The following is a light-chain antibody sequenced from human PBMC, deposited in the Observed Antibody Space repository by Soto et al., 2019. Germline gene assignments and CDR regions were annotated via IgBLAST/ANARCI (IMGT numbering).Light chain of an antibody. Sequence: EIVLTQSPGTLSLSPGDTATLSCRASQDVRSSQLAWYQQKPGQAPSLLIYAASARATGIPDRFSGSGSGTDFTLTISRLQPEDFAVYFCQQYDTSWTFGQGTKVEIK. J-gene: IGKJ1*01. CDR1: QDVRSSQ. CDR2: AAS. V-gene: IGKV3-20*01. CDR3: QQYDTSWT.